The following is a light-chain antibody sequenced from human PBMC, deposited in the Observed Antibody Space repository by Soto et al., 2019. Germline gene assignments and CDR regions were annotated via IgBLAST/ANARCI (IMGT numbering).Light chain of an antibody. Sequence: EIVLTQSPGTLSLSPGERATLSCRASQSVSSAYLAWYQQKPGQAPRLLIYGASSRATGIPARFSGSGSGTDFTLTISRLEPEDFAVYYCQQYGSSRYTLGQGTKLEIK. CDR3: QQYGSSRYT. CDR1: QSVSSAY. V-gene: IGKV3-20*01. CDR2: GAS. J-gene: IGKJ2*01.